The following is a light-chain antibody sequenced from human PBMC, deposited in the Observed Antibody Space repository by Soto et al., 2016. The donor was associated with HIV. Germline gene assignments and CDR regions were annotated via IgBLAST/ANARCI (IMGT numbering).Light chain of an antibody. CDR2: DDS. CDR1: NIGSES. Sequence: SYVLTQPPSVSVAPGMTATITCEGHNIGSESVHWYQQRPGQAPVLVVYDDSAQPSGIPERFSGSNSGNTATLAVNRVEAGDEADYFCQIWDSSDDHPVFGGGTKLTVL. V-gene: IGLV3-21*03. J-gene: IGLJ3*02. CDR3: QIWDSSDDHPV.